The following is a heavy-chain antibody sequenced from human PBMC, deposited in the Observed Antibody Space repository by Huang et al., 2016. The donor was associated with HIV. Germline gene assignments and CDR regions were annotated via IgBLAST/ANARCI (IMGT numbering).Heavy chain of an antibody. CDR2: INWNNDK. V-gene: IGHV2-5*01. J-gene: IGHJ1*01. CDR1: GFSLSTSGVG. CDR3: ARRAASGWQQEYFHL. D-gene: IGHD6-19*01. Sequence: QITLKESGPTLVKPTQTITLTCTFSGFSLSTSGVGVGWIRQPPGKALEWLAIINWNNDKHYNSSLKSSLTITKATSKNQVVLTMANVDPLDTATYYCARRAASGWQQEYFHLWGQGTLVTVSS.